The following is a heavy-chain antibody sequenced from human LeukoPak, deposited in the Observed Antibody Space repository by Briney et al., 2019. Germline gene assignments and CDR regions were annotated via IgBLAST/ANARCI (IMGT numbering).Heavy chain of an antibody. CDR3: ARGLTEKIAVAGDAFDI. CDR1: GYTFTRYG. D-gene: IGHD6-19*01. CDR2: ISAYNGNT. Sequence: GASVKVSCKASGYTFTRYGISWVRQAPGQGLEWMGWISAYNGNTNYAQKLQGRVTMTTDTSTSTAYMELRSLRSDDTAVYYCARGLTEKIAVAGDAFDIWGQGTMVTVSS. V-gene: IGHV1-18*01. J-gene: IGHJ3*02.